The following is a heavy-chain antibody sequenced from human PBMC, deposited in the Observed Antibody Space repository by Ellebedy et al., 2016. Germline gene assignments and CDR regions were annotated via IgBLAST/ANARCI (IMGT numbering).Heavy chain of an antibody. Sequence: GGSLRLSCAASGFTFSSYWMSWVRQAPGEGQELVANISPDGSRKNYVAAVKGRFTISRDSAKNSLYLQMNSLRAEDTAVYYCTRDQDWGQGTLVSVSS. V-gene: IGHV3-7*01. CDR3: TRDQD. CDR1: GFTFSSYW. J-gene: IGHJ4*02. CDR2: ISPDGSRK.